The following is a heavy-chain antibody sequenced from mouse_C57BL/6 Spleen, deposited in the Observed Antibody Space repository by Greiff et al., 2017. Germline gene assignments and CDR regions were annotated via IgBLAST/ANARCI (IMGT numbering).Heavy chain of an antibody. CDR2: IDPSDSYT. CDR3: ARTAGDYAIDY. V-gene: IGHV1-69*01. J-gene: IGHJ4*01. D-gene: IGHD1-2*01. Sequence: QVQLKQPGAELVMPGASVKLSCKASGYTFTSYWMHWVKQRPGQGLEWIGEIDPSDSYTNSNQKFKGKSTLTVDKSSSTAYMQLSSLTSEDSAVYYCARTAGDYAIDYWGQGTSVTVSS. CDR1: GYTFTSYW.